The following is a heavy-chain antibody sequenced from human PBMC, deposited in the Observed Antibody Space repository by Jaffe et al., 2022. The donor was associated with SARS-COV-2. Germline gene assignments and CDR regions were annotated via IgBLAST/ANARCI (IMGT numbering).Heavy chain of an antibody. CDR3: ARGVAGRSGMVYYGMDV. J-gene: IGHJ6*02. CDR2: IWYDGSNK. D-gene: IGHD6-19*01. Sequence: QVQVVESGGGVVQPGRSLRLSCAASGFTFSSYGMHWVRQAPGKGLEWVALIWYDGSNKYYADSVKGRFTISRDNSKNTLYLQMNSLRAEDTAVYYCARGVAGRSGMVYYGMDVWGQGTTVTVSS. CDR1: GFTFSSYG. V-gene: IGHV3-33*01.